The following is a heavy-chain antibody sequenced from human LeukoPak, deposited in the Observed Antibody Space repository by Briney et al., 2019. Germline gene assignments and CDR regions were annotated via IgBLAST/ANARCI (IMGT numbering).Heavy chain of an antibody. D-gene: IGHD3-22*01. CDR3: ARYDDSSGYYPNDAFDI. CDR2: IYYSGST. J-gene: IGHJ3*02. V-gene: IGHV4-59*01. CDR1: GGSISSYY. Sequence: PSETLSLTCTVSGGSISSYYWSWIRQPPGKGLEWIGYIYYSGSTNYNPSLKSRVTIPVDTSKNQFSLKLSSVTAADTAVYYCARYDDSSGYYPNDAFDIWGQGTMVTVSS.